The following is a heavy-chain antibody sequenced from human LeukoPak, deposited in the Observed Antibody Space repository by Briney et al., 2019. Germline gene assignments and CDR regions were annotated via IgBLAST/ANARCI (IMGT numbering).Heavy chain of an antibody. J-gene: IGHJ4*02. D-gene: IGHD1-26*01. V-gene: IGHV3-30*18. Sequence: PGGSLRLSCAASGFTFSSYGMHWVRQAPGKGLEWVAVISYDGSNKYYADSVKGRFTISRDNSKNTLYLQMNSLRAEDTAVYYCAKGPTTSSGSYVDYWGQGTLVTVSS. CDR1: GFTFSSYG. CDR3: AKGPTTSSGSYVDY. CDR2: ISYDGSNK.